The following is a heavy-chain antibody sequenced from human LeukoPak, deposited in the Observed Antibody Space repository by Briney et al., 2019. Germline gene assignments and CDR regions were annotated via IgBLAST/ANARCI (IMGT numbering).Heavy chain of an antibody. Sequence: GGSLRLSCAASGFTFSSYAMHWVRQAPGKGLVWVAVISYDGSNKYYADSVKGRFTISRDNSKNTLYLQMNSLRAENTAVYYCATSSTLTTCYGYVMYVWGQVATVSV. V-gene: IGHV3-30-3*01. CDR1: GFTFSSYA. D-gene: IGHD4-17*01. CDR2: ISYDGSNK. CDR3: ATSSTLTTCYGYVMYV. J-gene: IGHJ6*02.